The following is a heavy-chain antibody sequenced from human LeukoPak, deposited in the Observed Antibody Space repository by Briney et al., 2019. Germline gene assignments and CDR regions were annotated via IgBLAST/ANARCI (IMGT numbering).Heavy chain of an antibody. Sequence: GGSLRLSCAASGFTFSNYWMHGVRQAPGKGLVWVSRINSDGSSTSYADSVKGRFTISRDNAKNTLYLQMNSLRAEDTAVYYCARDDIVVVPAAMDYYYYGMDVWGQGTTVTVSS. D-gene: IGHD2-2*01. V-gene: IGHV3-74*01. CDR3: ARDDIVVVPAAMDYYYYGMDV. CDR1: GFTFSNYW. J-gene: IGHJ6*02. CDR2: INSDGSST.